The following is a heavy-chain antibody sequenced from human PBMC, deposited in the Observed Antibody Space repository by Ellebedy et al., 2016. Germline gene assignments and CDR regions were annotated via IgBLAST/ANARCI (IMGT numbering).Heavy chain of an antibody. J-gene: IGHJ4*02. Sequence: GGSLRLXCAASGFTFSNSALHWVRQAPGKGLQWVAIISNHGTNKYYADSVKGRFTISRDNSRNTLYLQMNSLRPEDTAVYYCARDSSASGWYAYFDSWGQGTLVTVSS. CDR2: ISNHGTNK. CDR1: GFTFSNSA. D-gene: IGHD6-19*01. CDR3: ARDSSASGWYAYFDS. V-gene: IGHV3-30-3*01.